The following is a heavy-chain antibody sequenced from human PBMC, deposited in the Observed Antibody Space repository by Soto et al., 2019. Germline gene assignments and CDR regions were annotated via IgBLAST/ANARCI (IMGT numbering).Heavy chain of an antibody. J-gene: IGHJ6*02. D-gene: IGHD1-26*01. CDR3: AREEGGSYYYYYYGMDV. CDR2: INSDGSST. Sequence: GGSLRLSCAPSGFTFSSYWMHWVRQAPGKGLVWVSRINSDGSSTSYADSVKGRFTISRDNAKNTLYLQMNSLRAEDTAVYYCAREEGGSYYYYYYGMDVWGQGT. CDR1: GFTFSSYW. V-gene: IGHV3-74*01.